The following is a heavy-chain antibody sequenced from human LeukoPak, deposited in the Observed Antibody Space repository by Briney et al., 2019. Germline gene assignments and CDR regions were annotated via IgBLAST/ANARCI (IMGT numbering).Heavy chain of an antibody. V-gene: IGHV4-39*07. CDR3: ARGRKSSTLEFDP. Sequence: SETLSLTCTVSGGSISSSSYYWGWIRQPPGKGLEWIGSIYYSGSTYYNPSLKSRVTISVDTSKNQFSLKLSSVTAADTAVYYCARGRKSSTLEFDPWGQGTLVTVSS. J-gene: IGHJ5*02. D-gene: IGHD6-19*01. CDR2: IYYSGST. CDR1: GGSISSSSYY.